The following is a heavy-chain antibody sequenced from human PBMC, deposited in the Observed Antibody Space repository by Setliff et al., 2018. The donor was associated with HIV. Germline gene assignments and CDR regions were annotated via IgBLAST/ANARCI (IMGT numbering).Heavy chain of an antibody. J-gene: IGHJ6*02. V-gene: IGHV1-46*01. CDR1: GYTFTTYY. D-gene: IGHD1-20*01. CDR2: INPSGGST. Sequence: GASVKVSCKASGYTFTTYYIHWVRQAPGQGLEWLGVINPSGGSTSYAQKFQGRATMTRGTSTGTVYMELRSLRSEDTAVYYCARFPVLGGMDVWGQGTTVTVSS. CDR3: ARFPVLGGMDV.